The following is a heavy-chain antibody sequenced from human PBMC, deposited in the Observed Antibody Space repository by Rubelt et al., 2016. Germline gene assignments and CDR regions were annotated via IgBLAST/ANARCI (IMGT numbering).Heavy chain of an antibody. Sequence: EVQLVESGGGLIQPGGSLRLSCAASGFTVNSKYMSWFRQAPGKGLEWVSVIYPNERTLYADSVRGRFTISRDNSENTLFLHMNSLRTDDTAVYYCARELRAAANYRTGLDSWGQGTMVTVSS. D-gene: IGHD6-13*01. CDR1: GFTVNSKY. J-gene: IGHJ3*02. CDR3: ARELRAAANYRTGLDS. CDR2: IYPNERT. V-gene: IGHV3-53*01.